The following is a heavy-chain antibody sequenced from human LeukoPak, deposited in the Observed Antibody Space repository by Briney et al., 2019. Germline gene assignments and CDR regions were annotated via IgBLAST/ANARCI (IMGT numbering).Heavy chain of an antibody. CDR1: GFTFSDYY. J-gene: IGHJ4*02. CDR3: AREAYYDSSGSFDY. D-gene: IGHD3-22*01. Sequence: GGSLRLSCAASGFTFSDYYMSWLRQAPGKGLEWVSYISSSGSTIYYADSVKGRFTISRDNAKNSLCLQMNSLRAEDTAVYYCAREAYYDSSGSFDYWGQGTLVTVSS. V-gene: IGHV3-11*01. CDR2: ISSSGSTI.